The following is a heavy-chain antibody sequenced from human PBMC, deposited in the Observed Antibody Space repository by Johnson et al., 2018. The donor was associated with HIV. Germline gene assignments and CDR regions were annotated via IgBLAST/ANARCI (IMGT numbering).Heavy chain of an antibody. CDR2: ISYDGSNK. V-gene: IGHV3-30*18. CDR1: GFTFSDSG. CDR3: AKEGLYDCSGYYHETFDI. Sequence: QVQLVESGGGLVKPGGSLRLSCAASGFTFSDSGMHWVRQAPGKGLEWVAVISYDGSNKYYADSVKGRFTISRDNSKNTLYLQMNSLRAEDTAVYYCAKEGLYDCSGYYHETFDIWGQGTMVTVSS. D-gene: IGHD3-22*01. J-gene: IGHJ3*02.